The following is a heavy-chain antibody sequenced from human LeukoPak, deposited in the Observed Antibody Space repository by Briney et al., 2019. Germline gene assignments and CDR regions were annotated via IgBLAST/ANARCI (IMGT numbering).Heavy chain of an antibody. CDR2: ISGSSSYI. CDR3: ARELSDRTAGATGF. Sequence: PGGSLRLSCAASGITFSSYPMNWVRQAPGKGLEWVSSISGSSSYIYYADSVKGRFTISRDNAKNSLYLQMSSLRVEDTAVYYCARELSDRTAGATGFWGQGTLVTVSS. J-gene: IGHJ4*02. V-gene: IGHV3-21*01. D-gene: IGHD1-26*01. CDR1: GITFSSYP.